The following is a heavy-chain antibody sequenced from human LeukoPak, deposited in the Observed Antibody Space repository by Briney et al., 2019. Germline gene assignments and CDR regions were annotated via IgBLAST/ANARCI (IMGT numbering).Heavy chain of an antibody. D-gene: IGHD2-2*02. CDR2: INHSGST. CDR1: GGSFSGYY. V-gene: IGHV4-34*01. Sequence: SETLSLSCAVYGGSFSGYYWSWIRQPPGKGLEWIGEINHSGSTNYNPSLKSRVIMSVDPSTNQFSLKMTSVTAADTAVYFCTRSGLTGMREYPRADYYYYGMDVWGQGTAVTVSS. J-gene: IGHJ6*01. CDR3: TRSGLTGMREYPRADYYYYGMDV.